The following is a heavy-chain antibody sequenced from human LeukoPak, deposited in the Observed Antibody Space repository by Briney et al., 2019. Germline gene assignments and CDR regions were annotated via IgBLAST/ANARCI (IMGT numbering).Heavy chain of an antibody. CDR2: ISWNSGSI. Sequence: GGSLRLSCAASGFTFDDYAMPWVRQAPGKGLEWVSGISWNSGSIGYADSVKGRFTISRDNAKNSLYLQMNSLRAEDTALYYCAKDTSGYYGIFDYWGQGTLVTVSS. D-gene: IGHD3-22*01. V-gene: IGHV3-9*01. CDR3: AKDTSGYYGIFDY. CDR1: GFTFDDYA. J-gene: IGHJ4*02.